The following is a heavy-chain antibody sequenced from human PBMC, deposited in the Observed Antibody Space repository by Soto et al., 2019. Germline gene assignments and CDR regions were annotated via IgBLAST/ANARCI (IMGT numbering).Heavy chain of an antibody. CDR1: GGSFSGYY. D-gene: IGHD3-9*01. CDR2: INHSGST. V-gene: IGHV4-34*01. Sequence: NPSETLSLTCAVYGGSFSGYYWSWIRQPPGKGLEWIGEINHSGSTNYNPSLKSRVTISVDTSKNQFSLKLSSVTAADTAVYYCAPVDYDILTGYSFDWFDPWGQGTLVTVSS. J-gene: IGHJ5*02. CDR3: APVDYDILTGYSFDWFDP.